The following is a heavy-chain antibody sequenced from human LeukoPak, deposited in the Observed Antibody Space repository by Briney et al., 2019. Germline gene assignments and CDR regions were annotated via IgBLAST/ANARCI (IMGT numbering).Heavy chain of an antibody. D-gene: IGHD3/OR15-3a*01. V-gene: IGHV1-3*01. J-gene: IGHJ6*02. CDR2: INAGNGNT. CDR1: GYTFTSYA. CDR3: AREAGLYYYYGMDV. Sequence: ASVKVSCKASGYTFTSYAMHWVRQAPGQRLEWMGWINAGNGNTKYSQKFQGRVTITRDTSASTAYMELSSLRSEDTAVYYCAREAGLYYYYGMDVWGQGTTVTVSS.